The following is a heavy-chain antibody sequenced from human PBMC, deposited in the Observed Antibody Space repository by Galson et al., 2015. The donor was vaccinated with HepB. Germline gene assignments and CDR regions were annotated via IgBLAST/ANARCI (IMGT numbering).Heavy chain of an antibody. Sequence: PALVKPTQTLTLTCTFSGFSLSTSGVGVGWIRQPPGKALEWLALIYWDDDKRYSPSLRSRLTITKDTSKNQVVLTMTNMDPVDTATYYCAHCNLYGSESQPDYWGQGTLVTVSS. V-gene: IGHV2-5*02. CDR3: AHCNLYGSESQPDY. J-gene: IGHJ4*02. D-gene: IGHD3-10*01. CDR2: IYWDDDK. CDR1: GFSLSTSGVG.